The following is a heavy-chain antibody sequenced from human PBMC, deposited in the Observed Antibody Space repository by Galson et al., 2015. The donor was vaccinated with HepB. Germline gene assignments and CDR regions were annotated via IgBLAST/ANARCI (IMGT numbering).Heavy chain of an antibody. CDR3: ARDWGNVNGGYYGNDAFDF. Sequence: SLRLSCAGSGFIFGDYGMHWVRQAPGKGLEWVAVISYHGRDKYYRDTVKGRFTISRDNSNNMQYLRMSSLRVEDTAVYYCARDWGNVNGGYYGNDAFDFWGQGTMVTVSS. D-gene: IGHD3-22*01. CDR2: ISYHGRDK. V-gene: IGHV3-33*05. J-gene: IGHJ3*01. CDR1: GFIFGDYG.